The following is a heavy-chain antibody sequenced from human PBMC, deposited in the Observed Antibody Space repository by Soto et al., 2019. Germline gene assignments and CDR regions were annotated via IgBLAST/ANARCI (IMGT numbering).Heavy chain of an antibody. Sequence: EVQLVESGGGLVQPGGSLRLSCAASGYTFSRHWIHWVRQAPGQGPVGVSRISPDGSVTDYADFVEGRFTISRDNAKNTLYMQMRSLRTEETAVYYCARPRSMSSSGFDIWGQRTMVIVSS. V-gene: IGHV3-74*01. CDR2: ISPDGSVT. D-gene: IGHD1-26*01. CDR1: GYTFSRHW. J-gene: IGHJ3*02. CDR3: ARPRSMSSSGFDI.